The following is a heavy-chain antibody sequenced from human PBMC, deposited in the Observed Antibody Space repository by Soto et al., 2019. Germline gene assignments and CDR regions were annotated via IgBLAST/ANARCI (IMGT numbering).Heavy chain of an antibody. CDR3: ARSHSAGSSSSHNDY. CDR2: ISNSSSYI. Sequence: GGSLRLSCAASGFTFSSYSMNWVRQAPGKGLEWVSSISNSSSYIYYADSVKGRFTISRDKAKNSLYLQMNSLRAEDTAVYYCARSHSAGSSSSHNDYWGQGTLVTVSS. D-gene: IGHD6-6*01. CDR1: GFTFSSYS. V-gene: IGHV3-21*01. J-gene: IGHJ4*02.